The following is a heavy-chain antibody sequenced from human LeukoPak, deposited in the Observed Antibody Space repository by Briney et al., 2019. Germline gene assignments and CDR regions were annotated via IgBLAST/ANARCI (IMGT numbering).Heavy chain of an antibody. J-gene: IGHJ5*02. D-gene: IGHD1-1*01. Sequence: SGGSLRLSCAASGFTFDDYAMHWVRQAPGKGLEWVSGITWNSDNIYYADSVKGRFTISGDNAKNSLYLQMNSLRAEDTAVYYCAREEKLERPQGGFDPWGQGTLVTVSS. CDR1: GFTFDDYA. CDR3: AREEKLERPQGGFDP. CDR2: ITWNSDNI. V-gene: IGHV3-9*01.